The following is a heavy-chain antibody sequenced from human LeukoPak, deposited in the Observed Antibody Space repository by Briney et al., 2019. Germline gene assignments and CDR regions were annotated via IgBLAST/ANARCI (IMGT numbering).Heavy chain of an antibody. CDR1: GGSISTSNW. CDR2: IYHSGST. V-gene: IGHV4-4*02. J-gene: IGHJ4*02. CDR3: ARGSSSWSGDKNYFDY. Sequence: SETLYLTCTVSGGSISTSNWWSWVRQSPGKGLEWIGEIYHSGSTIYSPSLKSRLSISVDKSKNQFSLKLNSVTAADTAVYYCARGSSSWSGDKNYFDYWGQGTLVPVSS. D-gene: IGHD6-13*01.